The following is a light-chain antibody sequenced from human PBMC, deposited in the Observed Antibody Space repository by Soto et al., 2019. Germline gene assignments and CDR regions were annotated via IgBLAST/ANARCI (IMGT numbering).Light chain of an antibody. V-gene: IGKV2-28*01. CDR1: QSLLHSSGYNY. J-gene: IGKJ1*01. CDR2: LGS. Sequence: DIVMTQSPLSLPVTPGEPASISCRSSQSLLHSSGYNYLDWYLQKPGQSPQVLVYLGSFRASGVPARFSGSGSGTDFTLKISRVEAEDVGVYYCMQALQTPRTFGQGTKVEI. CDR3: MQALQTPRT.